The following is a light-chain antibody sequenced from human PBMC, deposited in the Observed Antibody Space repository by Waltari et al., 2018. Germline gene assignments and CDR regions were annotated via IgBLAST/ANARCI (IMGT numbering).Light chain of an antibody. CDR1: ALPKQY. Sequence: SYELTQPPSVSVSPGQTARITCSGDALPKQYAYWYQQKPGQAPVLVIYKDSERPSGSPERVSGSSSGTTVTLTISGVQAEDEADYYCQSADSSGTYNWVFGGGTKLTVL. V-gene: IGLV3-25*03. CDR3: QSADSSGTYNWV. J-gene: IGLJ3*02. CDR2: KDS.